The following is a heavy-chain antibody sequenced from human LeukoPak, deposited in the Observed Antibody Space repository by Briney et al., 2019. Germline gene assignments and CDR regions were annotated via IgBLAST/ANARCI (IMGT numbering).Heavy chain of an antibody. CDR3: ARHLGGDDAFDI. CDR1: GGSISSYY. D-gene: IGHD2-21*01. V-gene: IGHV4-59*08. Sequence: SETLSLTCSVSGGSISSYYWSWIWQPPGKGLEWIGYIYYSGRTNYNPSLKTRFTISVDTSKNQFSLKLSSVTAADTAVYYCARHLGGDDAFDIWGQGTMVTVSS. CDR2: IYYSGRT. J-gene: IGHJ3*02.